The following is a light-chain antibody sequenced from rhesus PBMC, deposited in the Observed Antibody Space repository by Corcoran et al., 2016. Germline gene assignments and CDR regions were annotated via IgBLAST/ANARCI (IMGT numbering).Light chain of an antibody. CDR3: DQHSSGYT. V-gene: IGKV3-10*01. CDR2: GAS. CDR1: QSVSSY. J-gene: IGKJ4*01. Sequence: QVILTQSPATLSLSPGERATLSCRASQSVSSYLAWYQQTPGQAPRLLIDGASSRATGFPDRFSGRGSGTDLPLTIRSREPEDVGVYHCDQHSSGYTVGGGTKVEIK.